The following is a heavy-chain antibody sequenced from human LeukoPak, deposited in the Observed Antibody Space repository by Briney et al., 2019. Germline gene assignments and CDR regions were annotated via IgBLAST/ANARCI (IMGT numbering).Heavy chain of an antibody. CDR2: ISYGGNIK. V-gene: IGHV3-30-3*01. CDR3: ARDGNWYYYDRSDYYIDY. CDR1: GFTFSSSA. Sequence: PGGSLRPSCAASGFTFSSSAMHWVRQAPGKGLEWVAVISYGGNIKYYADSVKGRFTISRDNSKNTLYVQMNSLRAEDTAVYYCARDGNWYYYDRSDYYIDYWGQGTLVTVSS. J-gene: IGHJ4*02. D-gene: IGHD3-22*01.